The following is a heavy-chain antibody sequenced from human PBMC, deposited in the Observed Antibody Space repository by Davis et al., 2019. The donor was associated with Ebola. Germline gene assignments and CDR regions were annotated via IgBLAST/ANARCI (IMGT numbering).Heavy chain of an antibody. V-gene: IGHV1-69*13. CDR1: GGTFSSYA. CDR2: IIPIFGTA. D-gene: IGHD4-17*01. J-gene: IGHJ4*02. CDR3: ARAAISPDYGDSYFDY. Sequence: AASVTVSCKASGGTFSSYAISWVRQAPGQGLEWMGGIIPIFGTANYAQKFQGRVRITADESTSTAYMELSSLGSEDTAVYYCARAAISPDYGDSYFDYWGQGTLVTVSS.